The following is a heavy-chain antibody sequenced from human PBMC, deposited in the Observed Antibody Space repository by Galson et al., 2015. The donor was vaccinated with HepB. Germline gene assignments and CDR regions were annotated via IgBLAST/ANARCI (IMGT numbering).Heavy chain of an antibody. CDR3: ARLRMSTRPQMTTVGDYGMDV. CDR1: GYSFTSYW. V-gene: IGHV5-10-1*01. Sequence: QSGAEVKKPGESLRISCKGSGYSFTSYWISWVRQMPGKGLEWMGRIDPSDSYTNYSPSFQGHVTISADKSISTAYLQWSSLKASDTAMYYCARLRMSTRPQMTTVGDYGMDVWGQGTTVTVSS. J-gene: IGHJ6*02. CDR2: IDPSDSYT. D-gene: IGHD4-11*01.